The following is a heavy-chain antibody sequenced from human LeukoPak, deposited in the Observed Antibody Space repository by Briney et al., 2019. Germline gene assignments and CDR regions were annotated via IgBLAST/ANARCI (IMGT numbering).Heavy chain of an antibody. J-gene: IGHJ5*02. CDR3: ARQRDWFDP. CDR2: IYYSGST. CDR1: GGSFSGYY. V-gene: IGHV4-34*01. Sequence: SETLSLTCAVYGGSFSGYYWSWIRQPPGKGLEWIGSIYYSGSTYYNPSLKSRATISADTSKNQFSLKLSSVTAADTAVYYCARQRDWFDPWGQGTLVTVSS.